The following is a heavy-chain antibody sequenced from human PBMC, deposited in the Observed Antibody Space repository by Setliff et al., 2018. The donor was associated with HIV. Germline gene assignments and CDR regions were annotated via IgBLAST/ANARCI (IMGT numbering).Heavy chain of an antibody. CDR3: ARGLSSQTYWGTRPLGLDY. J-gene: IGHJ4*01. V-gene: IGHV4-4*08. CDR2: LHSLGSSRVSGTP. D-gene: IGHD2-2*01. CDR1: SGSMTGHY. Sequence: PSETLSLTCSVSSGSMTGHYWTWVRQPPGKGLEWIGYLHSLGSSRVSGTPNYSPSLKSRITISLDTSKRQFSLTMTSVTAADTAVYYCARGLSSQTYWGTRPLGLDYWGQGSRVTVSS.